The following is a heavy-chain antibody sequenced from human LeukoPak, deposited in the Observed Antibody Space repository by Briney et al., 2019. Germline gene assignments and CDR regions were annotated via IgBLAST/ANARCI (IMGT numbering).Heavy chain of an antibody. CDR1: DGSISSYY. D-gene: IGHD1-14*01. CDR3: ARPITGFYPFAFDI. J-gene: IGHJ3*02. Sequence: KTSETLSLTCSVSDGSISSYYWSWIRQPAGRGLEWIGRIYTSGSTNYNPSLKSRVTISVDTSKNQFSLKLSSVTAADTAVYFCARPITGFYPFAFDIWGQGTMVTVSS. CDR2: IYTSGST. V-gene: IGHV4-4*07.